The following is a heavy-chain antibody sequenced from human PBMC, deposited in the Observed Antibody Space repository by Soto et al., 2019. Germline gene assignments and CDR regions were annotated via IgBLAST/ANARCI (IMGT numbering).Heavy chain of an antibody. V-gene: IGHV4-31*03. CDR3: ARAYIVVVPAASNWFDP. J-gene: IGHJ5*02. D-gene: IGHD2-2*01. CDR2: IYYSGST. CDR1: GGSISSGGYY. Sequence: SETLSLTCTVSGGSISSGGYYWSWIRQHPGKGLEWIGYIYYSGSTYYNPSLKSRVTISVDTSKNQFSLKLSSVTAADTAVYYCARAYIVVVPAASNWFDPWGQGTLVTVSS.